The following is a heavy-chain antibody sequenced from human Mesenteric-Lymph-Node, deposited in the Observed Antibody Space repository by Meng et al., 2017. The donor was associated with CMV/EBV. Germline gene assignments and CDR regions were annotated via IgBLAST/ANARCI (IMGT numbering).Heavy chain of an antibody. Sequence: ETLSLTCAASGFTVSSNYMSWVRQAPGKGLEWVSLIYSGGSTYYADSVKGRFTISRDNSKNTLYLQMNSLRVEDTAVYYCARNIAGDNKDSWGQGTLVTVSS. J-gene: IGHJ4*02. CDR1: GFTVSSNY. D-gene: IGHD2/OR15-2a*01. V-gene: IGHV3-53*01. CDR2: IYSGGST. CDR3: ARNIAGDNKDS.